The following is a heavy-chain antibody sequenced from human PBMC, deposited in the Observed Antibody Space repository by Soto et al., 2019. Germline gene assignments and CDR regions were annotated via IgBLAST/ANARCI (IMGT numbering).Heavy chain of an antibody. J-gene: IGHJ6*03. Sequence: PGGSLRLSCAASGFTFSSYGMHWVRQAPGKGLEWVAVIWYDGSNKYYADSVKGRFTISRDNSKNTLYLQMNSLRAEDTAVYYCARAGHITMVRGVGSYYYMAVRGKGTTVTVSS. V-gene: IGHV3-33*01. CDR1: GFTFSSYG. D-gene: IGHD3-10*01. CDR3: ARAGHITMVRGVGSYYYMAV. CDR2: IWYDGSNK.